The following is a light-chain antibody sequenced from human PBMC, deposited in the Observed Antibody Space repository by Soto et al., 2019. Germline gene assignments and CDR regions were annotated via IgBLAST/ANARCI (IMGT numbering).Light chain of an antibody. Sequence: QSALTQPRSVSGSPGQSVTISCTGTSSDVGGYTDVSWYQQHPGEAPKLMMYDVTKRPSGVPDRFSGSKSGSTASLTISGLQAEDEADYYCCSYAGTYTWVFGGGTKVTVL. J-gene: IGLJ3*02. CDR3: CSYAGTYTWV. CDR1: SSDVGGYTD. CDR2: DVT. V-gene: IGLV2-11*01.